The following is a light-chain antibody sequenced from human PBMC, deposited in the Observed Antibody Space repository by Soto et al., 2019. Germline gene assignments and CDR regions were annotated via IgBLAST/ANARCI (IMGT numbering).Light chain of an antibody. CDR1: QTISTW. CDR2: DAS. V-gene: IGKV1-5*01. CDR3: QQYNSCSQT. Sequence: GDRVTITCRASQTISTWMAWYQQKPGKAPKLLVYDASTLQSGVASRFSGSGSGTEFTLIISGLQPDDSATYYCQQYNSCSQTFGQGTKVDIK. J-gene: IGKJ1*01.